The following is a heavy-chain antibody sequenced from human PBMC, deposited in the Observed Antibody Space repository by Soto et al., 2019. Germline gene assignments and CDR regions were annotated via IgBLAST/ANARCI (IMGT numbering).Heavy chain of an antibody. V-gene: IGHV3-48*03. CDR2: ISSSGSTI. CDR1: GFTFSSYE. D-gene: IGHD5-18*01. Sequence: PGGSLRLSCAASGFTFSSYEMNWVRQAPGKGLEWVSYISSSGSTIYYADSVKGRFTISRDNAKNSLYLQMNSLRAEDTAVYYCASQSGYSYGLPSYYYYGMDVWGQGTTVTVSS. J-gene: IGHJ6*02. CDR3: ASQSGYSYGLPSYYYYGMDV.